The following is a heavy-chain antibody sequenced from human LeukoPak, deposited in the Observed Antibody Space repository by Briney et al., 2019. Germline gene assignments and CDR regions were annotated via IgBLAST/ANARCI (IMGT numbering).Heavy chain of an antibody. Sequence: SETMSLASTVYGYSMTTSYYWGCIRQPPGKGLEWIGSIYHTGNTYSNPAFKSRVTISVDTSKNQFSLKLNSVTAADTAVYYCARYNPSGYDLDYWGQGSLVTVSS. CDR1: GYSMTTSYY. V-gene: IGHV4-38-2*02. D-gene: IGHD5-12*01. CDR2: IYHTGNT. J-gene: IGHJ4*02. CDR3: ARYNPSGYDLDY.